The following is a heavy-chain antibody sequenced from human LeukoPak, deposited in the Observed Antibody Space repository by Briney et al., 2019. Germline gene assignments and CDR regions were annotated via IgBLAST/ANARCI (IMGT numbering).Heavy chain of an antibody. Sequence: ASVKVSCKASGYTFTSYGISWVRQAPGQGLEWMGWISAYNGNTNYAQKLQGRVTMTTDTSTSTAYMELRSLRSDDTAVYYCAISYDFWSGYFIPTDYWGQGTLVTVSS. CDR1: GYTFTSYG. CDR3: AISYDFWSGYFIPTDY. V-gene: IGHV1-18*01. D-gene: IGHD3-3*01. J-gene: IGHJ4*02. CDR2: ISAYNGNT.